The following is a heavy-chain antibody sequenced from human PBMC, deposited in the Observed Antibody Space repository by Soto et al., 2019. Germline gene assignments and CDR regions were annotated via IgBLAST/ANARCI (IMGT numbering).Heavy chain of an antibody. CDR1: GYTFTSYV. Sequence: ASVKVSCKASGYTFTSYVISWVRQAPGQGLEWMGWISAYNGNTNYAQKLQGRVTMTTDTSTSTAYMELRSLRSDDTAVYYCARLPYDFWGDVGPPYYYYYGMDVWGQGTTVTVSS. J-gene: IGHJ6*02. V-gene: IGHV1-18*01. D-gene: IGHD3-3*01. CDR3: ARLPYDFWGDVGPPYYYYYGMDV. CDR2: ISAYNGNT.